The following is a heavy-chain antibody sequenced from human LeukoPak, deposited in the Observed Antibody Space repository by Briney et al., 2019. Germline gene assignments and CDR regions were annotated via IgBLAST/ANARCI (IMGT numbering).Heavy chain of an antibody. CDR3: ARDRGSGTTSGLIDY. V-gene: IGHV1-18*01. J-gene: IGHJ4*02. D-gene: IGHD1-1*01. Sequence: GASVKVSCKASGYTFTSYGISWVRQAPGQGLEWMGWISAYNGNTNYAQKFQGRVTMTTDTSTSTAYMELRSLRSDDTAVYYCARDRGSGTTSGLIDYWGQGILVTVSS. CDR2: ISAYNGNT. CDR1: GYTFTSYG.